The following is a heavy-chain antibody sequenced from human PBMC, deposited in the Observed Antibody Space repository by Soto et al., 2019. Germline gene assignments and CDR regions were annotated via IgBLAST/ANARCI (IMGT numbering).Heavy chain of an antibody. CDR3: ARGYGSEWDWFDP. Sequence: QVQLQESGPGLVKPSQTLSLTCTVSGGSISSGDYYWSWIRQPPGKGLEWIGYIYYRGSTYYSPGLKSRVTISVDTSKNQLYRKLSSVTGADTAVYYSARGYGSEWDWFDPWGQGGLVTVSS. CDR2: IYYRGST. J-gene: IGHJ5*02. V-gene: IGHV4-30-4*01. CDR1: GGSISSGDYY. D-gene: IGHD3-10*01.